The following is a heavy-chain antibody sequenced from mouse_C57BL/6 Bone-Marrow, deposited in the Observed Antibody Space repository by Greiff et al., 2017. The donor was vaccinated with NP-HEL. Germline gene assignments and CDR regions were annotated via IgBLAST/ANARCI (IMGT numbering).Heavy chain of an antibody. CDR2: IYPRDGST. J-gene: IGHJ2*01. V-gene: IGHV1-85*01. CDR3: AREAGTPLGHFDY. D-gene: IGHD4-1*01. CDR1: RYTFTSYD. Sequence: VQLQQSGPELVKPGASVKLSCKASRYTFTSYDINWVKQRPGQGLEWIGWIYPRDGSTKYNEKFKGKATLTVDTSSSTAYMELHSLTSEDSAVYFCAREAGTPLGHFDYWGQGTTLTVSS.